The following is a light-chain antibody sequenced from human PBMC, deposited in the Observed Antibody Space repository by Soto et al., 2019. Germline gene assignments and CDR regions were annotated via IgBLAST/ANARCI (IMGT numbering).Light chain of an antibody. CDR3: QSYDSSLSGYV. V-gene: IGLV1-40*01. CDR1: SSNIGAGYD. J-gene: IGLJ1*01. CDR2: GNS. Sequence: QSVVTQTPSVSGAPGQRVTISCTGSSSNIGAGYDVHWYQQLPGTAPKLLIYGNSNRPSGVPDRFSGSKSGTSASLAITGLQAEDEADYYCQSYDSSLSGYVFGTGTKVTAL.